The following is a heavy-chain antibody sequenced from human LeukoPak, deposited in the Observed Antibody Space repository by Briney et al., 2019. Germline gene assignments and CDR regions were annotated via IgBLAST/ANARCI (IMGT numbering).Heavy chain of an antibody. CDR3: ARDSYGGNWSLGY. D-gene: IGHD4-23*01. V-gene: IGHV1-2*02. CDR2: VNPNSGGT. Sequence: ASMKLSCKASGFTFTGYYMHWVRQAPGQGLEWMGWVNPNSGGTNYAEMFQGRVTMTRDTSITTAYMELSRLTSDDPAVYYCARDSYGGNWSLGYWGQGTLVTVSS. J-gene: IGHJ4*02. CDR1: GFTFTGYY.